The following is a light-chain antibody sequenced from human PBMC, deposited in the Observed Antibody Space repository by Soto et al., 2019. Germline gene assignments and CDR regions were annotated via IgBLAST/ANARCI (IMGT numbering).Light chain of an antibody. J-gene: IGKJ1*01. CDR2: LAS. CDR3: MQALQTPWT. CDR1: QSLLHSDGYNY. Sequence: DIVMTQSPLSLPVTPGEPASISCRSSQSLLHSDGYNYLDWYLQKPGQSPQVLIFLASDRAYGVPDRFSGSGSGTEFTLRISRVEPEDVGVYYCMQALQTPWTFGQGTKVEIK. V-gene: IGKV2-28*01.